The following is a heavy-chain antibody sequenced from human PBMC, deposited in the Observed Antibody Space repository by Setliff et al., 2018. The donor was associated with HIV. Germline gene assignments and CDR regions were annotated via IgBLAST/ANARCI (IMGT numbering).Heavy chain of an antibody. D-gene: IGHD4-17*01. J-gene: IGHJ6*03. Sequence: GESLKISCEGSGYTFSSYWIAWVRQVPGRGLEWMGIIFPRDSDTRYSPSFQGQVTISADKSINIAYLQWSSLKASDTAMYYCARQSGDYTVTTYYMDVWGKGTTVTVSS. CDR1: GYTFSSYW. V-gene: IGHV5-51*01. CDR2: IFPRDSDT. CDR3: ARQSGDYTVTTYYMDV.